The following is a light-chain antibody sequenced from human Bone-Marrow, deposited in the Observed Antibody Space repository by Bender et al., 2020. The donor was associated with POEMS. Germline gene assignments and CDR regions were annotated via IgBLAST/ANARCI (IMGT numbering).Light chain of an antibody. CDR1: SSDIGGQKY. CDR2: DVS. CDR3: SSYTSSSTDV. Sequence: QSALTQPRSVSGSPGQSVTISCTGTSSDIGGQKYVSWYQQHPGKAPKLMIYDVSNRPSGVSNRFSGSKSVNTASLTISGLQAEDEADYYCSSYTSSSTDVFGTGTKVTVL. V-gene: IGLV2-14*01. J-gene: IGLJ1*01.